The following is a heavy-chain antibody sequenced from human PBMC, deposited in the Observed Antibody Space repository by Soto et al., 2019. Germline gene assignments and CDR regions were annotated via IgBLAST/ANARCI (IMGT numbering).Heavy chain of an antibody. V-gene: IGHV3-11*01. CDR3: ARSDNNGWYYFDY. D-gene: IGHD6-19*01. CDR1: GFTFSDYY. Sequence: PGGSLRLSCAASGFTFSDYYMSWIRQAPGKGLEWVSYISSSGSTIYYADSVKGRFTISRDNAKNSLYLQMNSLRAEDTAVYYCARSDNNGWYYFDYWGQGTLVTVSS. CDR2: ISSSGSTI. J-gene: IGHJ4*02.